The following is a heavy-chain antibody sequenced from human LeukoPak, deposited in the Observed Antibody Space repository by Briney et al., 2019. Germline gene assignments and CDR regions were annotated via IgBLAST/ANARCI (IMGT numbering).Heavy chain of an antibody. V-gene: IGHV1-69*04. D-gene: IGHD2-2*02. CDR3: ARDSTTTSQYCSSTSCYTPFDY. CDR2: IIPIFGIA. J-gene: IGHJ4*02. Sequence: ASVKVSCKASGGTFSSHAISWVRQAPGQGLEWMGRIIPIFGIANCAQKFQGRVTITADKSTSTAYMELSSLRSEDTAVYYCARDSTTTSQYCSSTSCYTPFDYWGQGTLVTVSS. CDR1: GGTFSSHA.